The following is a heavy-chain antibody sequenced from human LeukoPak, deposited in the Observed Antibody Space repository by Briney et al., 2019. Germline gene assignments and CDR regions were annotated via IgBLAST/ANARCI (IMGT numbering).Heavy chain of an antibody. V-gene: IGHV1-18*01. CDR3: ARDPKLNYYDSSGPVDY. CDR1: GYTFTSYG. CDR2: ISAYNGNT. D-gene: IGHD3-22*01. J-gene: IGHJ4*02. Sequence: ASVKVSCKASGYTFTSYGISWVRQAPGQGLEWMEWISAYNGNTNYAQKLQGRVTMTTDTSTSTAYMGLRSLRSDDTAVYYCARDPKLNYYDSSGPVDYWGQGTLVTVSS.